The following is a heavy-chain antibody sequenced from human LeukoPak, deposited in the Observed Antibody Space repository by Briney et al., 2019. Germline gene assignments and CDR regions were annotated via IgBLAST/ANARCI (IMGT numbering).Heavy chain of an antibody. V-gene: IGHV3-23*01. D-gene: IGHD6-13*01. CDR3: AKEPGGRWYRNSIDV. Sequence: GGSLRLSCAASGFTFSSYAMSWVRQAPGKGLEWVSAISGSGGSTYYADSVKGRFTISRDNSKNTLYLQMNSLISEATAVYFAAKEPGGRWYRNSIDVWGQGTMVTVSS. CDR2: ISGSGGST. J-gene: IGHJ3*01. CDR1: GFTFSSYA.